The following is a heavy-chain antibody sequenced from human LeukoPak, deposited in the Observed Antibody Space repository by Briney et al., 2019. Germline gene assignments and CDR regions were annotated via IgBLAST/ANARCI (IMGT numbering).Heavy chain of an antibody. J-gene: IGHJ5*02. D-gene: IGHD3-10*01. CDR2: SSAYNGNT. Sequence: ASVKVSFKASGYTFTSYGISWVRQAPGQGLEWMGWSSAYNGNTNYAQKLQGRVNMTTDTSTSTAYMELRSMRSDDTAVYYCARDLLVRGVIYWFDPWGQGTLVTVSS. V-gene: IGHV1-18*01. CDR3: ARDLLVRGVIYWFDP. CDR1: GYTFTSYG.